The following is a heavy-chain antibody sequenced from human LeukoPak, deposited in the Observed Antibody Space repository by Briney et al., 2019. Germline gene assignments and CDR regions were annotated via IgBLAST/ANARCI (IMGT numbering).Heavy chain of an antibody. Sequence: GASVKVSCKASGYTFTGYYMHWVRQAPGQGLEWMGWINPNSGGTNYAQKFQGRVTMTRDTSISTAYMELSRLRSDDTAVYYCARDWVPKGAETVTASSDAFDIWGQGTMVTVSS. CDR1: GYTFTGYY. CDR3: ARDWVPKGAETVTASSDAFDI. CDR2: INPNSGGT. V-gene: IGHV1-2*02. J-gene: IGHJ3*02. D-gene: IGHD2-21*02.